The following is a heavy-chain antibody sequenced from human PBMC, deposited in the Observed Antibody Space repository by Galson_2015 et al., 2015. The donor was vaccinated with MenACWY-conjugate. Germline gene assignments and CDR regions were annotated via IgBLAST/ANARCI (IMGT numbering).Heavy chain of an antibody. CDR2: MNPISGLT. CDR1: GYTFTNYD. J-gene: IGHJ6*03. D-gene: IGHD3-10*01. Sequence: SVKVSCKASGYTFTNYDINWVRQATGQGLEWMGWMNPISGLTGYAQKFQGRVLMTTDTSENTAYMELSSLTFEDTAVYYCARFQRGMDRGIIPHSSSSMDVWGKGTTVTASS. CDR3: ARFQRGMDRGIIPHSSSSMDV. V-gene: IGHV1-8*01.